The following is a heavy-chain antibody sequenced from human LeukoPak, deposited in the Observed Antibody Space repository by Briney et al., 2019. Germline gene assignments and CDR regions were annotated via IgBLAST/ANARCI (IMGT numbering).Heavy chain of an antibody. CDR1: GFSFQSYA. Sequence: GGSLRLSCAASGFSFQSYALHWLRQAPGKGLEWVSGILSDGTTVGYADSVRGRFTISRDNAKNSLYLQMNSLRTEDSALYYCTADDAGDLDYWGQGTLVTVSS. V-gene: IGHV3-9*01. J-gene: IGHJ4*02. CDR2: ILSDGTTV. D-gene: IGHD2-8*01. CDR3: TADDAGDLDY.